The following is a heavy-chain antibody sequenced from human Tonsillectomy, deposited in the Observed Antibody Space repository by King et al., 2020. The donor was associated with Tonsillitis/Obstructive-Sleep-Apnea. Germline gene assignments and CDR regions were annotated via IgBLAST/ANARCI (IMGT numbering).Heavy chain of an antibody. CDR3: ARDMVLEAGGDAFDI. J-gene: IGHJ3*02. Sequence: QLQESGPGLVKPSETLSLTCTVSGGSISSYYWSWNRQPPGKGLEWIGYVYFSGSTNHNPSLKSRVTISVDTSKNQFSLKLSSVTAADTAVYYCARDMVLEAGGDAFDIWGQGTMVTVSS. CDR2: VYFSGST. CDR1: GGSISSYY. D-gene: IGHD3-10*01. V-gene: IGHV4-59*01.